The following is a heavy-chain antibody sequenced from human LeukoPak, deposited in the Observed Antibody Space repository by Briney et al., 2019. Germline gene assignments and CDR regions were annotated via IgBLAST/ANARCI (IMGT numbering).Heavy chain of an antibody. Sequence: SETLSLTCTVSGDSISGYYWSWIRQPPGKGLEWIGNIYYSGTTNYNPSPKSRVTISVDTSKNQFSLKLSSVTAADTAIYYCARGGSYHGYWGQGTLVTVSS. CDR3: ARGGSYHGY. V-gene: IGHV4-59*01. D-gene: IGHD1-26*01. J-gene: IGHJ4*02. CDR1: GDSISGYY. CDR2: IYYSGTT.